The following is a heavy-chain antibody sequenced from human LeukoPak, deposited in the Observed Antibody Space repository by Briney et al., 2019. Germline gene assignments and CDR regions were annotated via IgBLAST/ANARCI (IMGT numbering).Heavy chain of an antibody. CDR2: IHTEGNEK. V-gene: IGHV3-7*04. Sequence: AGNLRLSCAVSGFSFTNFWMSWVRQAPGRGLKWVANIHTEGNEKYHVESVKGRFTISRDNTKNLLFLQMNGLRVEDTAVYYCARGDAFSGDHWGQGTLVTVSS. J-gene: IGHJ4*02. CDR1: GFSFTNFW. CDR3: ARGDAFSGDH.